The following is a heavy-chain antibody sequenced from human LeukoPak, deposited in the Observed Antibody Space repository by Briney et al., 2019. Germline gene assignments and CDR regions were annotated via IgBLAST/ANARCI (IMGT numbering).Heavy chain of an antibody. J-gene: IGHJ6*02. Sequence: PSETLSLTCTVSGGSISSGDYYGSWIRQPPGKGLEWIGYIYYSGSTYYNPSLKSRVAISVDTSKNQFSLKLSSVTAADTAVYYCARDRADYYYYGMDVWGQGTTVTVSS. V-gene: IGHV4-30-4*01. CDR2: IYYSGST. CDR1: GGSISSGDYY. CDR3: ARDRADYYYYGMDV. D-gene: IGHD3-10*01.